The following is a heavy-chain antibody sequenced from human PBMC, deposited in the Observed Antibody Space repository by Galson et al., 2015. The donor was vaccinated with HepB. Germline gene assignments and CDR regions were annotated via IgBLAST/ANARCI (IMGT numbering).Heavy chain of an antibody. CDR3: ARQIVGAAEFDY. V-gene: IGHV5-51*01. CDR2: IYPGDSDT. Sequence: QSGAEVKKTGEPLKISCKASGYSFTSYWIGWVRQMPGKGLEWMGIIYPGDSDTRYGPSFQGQVTISADKSISTAYLQWSSLRPSDSAMYFCARQIVGAAEFDYWGQGTLVTVSS. D-gene: IGHD1-26*01. CDR1: GYSFTSYW. J-gene: IGHJ4*02.